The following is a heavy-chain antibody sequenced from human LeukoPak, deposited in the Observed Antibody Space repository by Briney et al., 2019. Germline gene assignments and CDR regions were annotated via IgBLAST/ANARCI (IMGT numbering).Heavy chain of an antibody. CDR2: ISSSSSYI. CDR1: GFTFSSYS. J-gene: IGHJ4*02. D-gene: IGHD6-19*01. V-gene: IGHV3-21*01. Sequence: GGSLRLSCAASGFTFSSYSMNWVRQAPGKGLEWVSSISSSSSYIYYADSVKGRFTISRDNAKNSLYLQMNSLRAEDTAVYYCAKVTLSSGWYYFDYWGQGTLVTVSS. CDR3: AKVTLSSGWYYFDY.